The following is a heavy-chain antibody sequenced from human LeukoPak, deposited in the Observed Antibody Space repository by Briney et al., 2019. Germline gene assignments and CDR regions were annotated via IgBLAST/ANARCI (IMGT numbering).Heavy chain of an antibody. Sequence: PSETLSLTCAVYGGSFSGYYWSWIRQPPGKGLEWIGEINHSGSTNYNPSLKSRVTISVDTSKNQFSLKLSSVTAVDTAVYYCARAYYYDSSGYYLGLDYWGQGTLVTVSS. J-gene: IGHJ4*02. D-gene: IGHD3-22*01. CDR2: INHSGST. V-gene: IGHV4-34*01. CDR3: ARAYYYDSSGYYLGLDY. CDR1: GGSFSGYY.